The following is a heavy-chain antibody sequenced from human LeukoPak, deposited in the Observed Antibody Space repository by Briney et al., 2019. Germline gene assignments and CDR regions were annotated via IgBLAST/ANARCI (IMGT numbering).Heavy chain of an antibody. J-gene: IGHJ4*02. CDR3: ASEERGYSYGNLDY. CDR1: GGSISSGSYY. Sequence: SQTLSLTCTVSGGSISSGSYYWSWIRQPAGKGLEWIGRIYTSGSTNYNPSLKSRVTISVDTYKNQFSLKLSSVTAADTAVYCCASEERGYSYGNLDYWGQGTLVTVSS. V-gene: IGHV4-61*02. D-gene: IGHD5-18*01. CDR2: IYTSGST.